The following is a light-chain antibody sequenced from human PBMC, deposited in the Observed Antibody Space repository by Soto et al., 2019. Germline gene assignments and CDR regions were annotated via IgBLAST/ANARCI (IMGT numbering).Light chain of an antibody. V-gene: IGKV3-15*01. CDR2: GAS. Sequence: EIVMTQSPATLSVSPGERATLSCRASQSVSTNLAWYQQKPGQTPRLLVYGASTRATGIPARFSGFGSGTDFTLTISSLQSEDFVVYYCQQYNDWRWTFGQGTKVDIK. CDR1: QSVSTN. CDR3: QQYNDWRWT. J-gene: IGKJ1*01.